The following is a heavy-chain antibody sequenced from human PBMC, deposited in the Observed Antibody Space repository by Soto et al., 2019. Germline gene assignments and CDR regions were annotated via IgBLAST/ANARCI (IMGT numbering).Heavy chain of an antibody. D-gene: IGHD3-9*01. CDR2: ISPKSGGT. CDR1: GYTFINYY. V-gene: IGHV1-2*02. J-gene: IGHJ4*02. CDR3: ARTPAYISDWYYFDI. Sequence: GXSVKVSFKASGYTFINYYMNLVRQAPGQGFEWMGRISPKSGGTNYAQKLQGRASMTWDTSLKTAYMELSSLMSEDTAVYYCARTPAYISDWYYFDIWGQGTQVTVSS.